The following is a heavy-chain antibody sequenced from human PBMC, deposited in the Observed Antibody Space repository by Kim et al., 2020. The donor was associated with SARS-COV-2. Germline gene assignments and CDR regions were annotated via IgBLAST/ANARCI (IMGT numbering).Heavy chain of an antibody. D-gene: IGHD3-16*01. CDR1: GGTFSSYT. Sequence: SVKVSCKASGGTFSSYTISWVRQAPGQGLEWMGRIIPILGIANYAQKFQGRVTITADKSTSTAYMELSSLRSEDTAVYYCARDDGLLGLSASMANYYYYYGMDVWGQGTTVTVSS. V-gene: IGHV1-69*04. CDR2: IIPILGIA. J-gene: IGHJ6*02. CDR3: ARDDGLLGLSASMANYYYYYGMDV.